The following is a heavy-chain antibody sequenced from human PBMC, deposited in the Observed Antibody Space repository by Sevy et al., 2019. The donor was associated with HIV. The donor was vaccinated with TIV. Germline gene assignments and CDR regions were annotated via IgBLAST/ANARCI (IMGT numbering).Heavy chain of an antibody. D-gene: IGHD4-17*01. CDR2: IRSKGNSYAT. CDR3: AKAPHPAVTTSYGIDV. J-gene: IGHJ6*02. Sequence: GGSLRLSCAASGFTFSGSAMQWVRQASGKGLEWVGRIRSKGNSYATAYAASVKGRFTISRDNSKNSVYLQMNSLRPEDTADYFCAKAPHPAVTTSYGIDVWGQGTTITVSS. CDR1: GFTFSGSA. V-gene: IGHV3-73*01.